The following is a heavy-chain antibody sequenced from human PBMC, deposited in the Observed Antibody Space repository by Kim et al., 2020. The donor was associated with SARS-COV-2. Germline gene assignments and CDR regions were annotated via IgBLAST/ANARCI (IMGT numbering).Heavy chain of an antibody. J-gene: IGHJ4*02. D-gene: IGHD4-4*01. Sequence: GGSLRLSCVASESTFRNYWMHWVRQAPGKGLVWVSRIDSEGTSMTYADSVKGRFTISRDNAKSTLYLQMNSLRDEDTAVYYCARQSYSVVDYWGQGTRVTVSS. V-gene: IGHV3-74*03. CDR3: ARQSYSVVDY. CDR1: ESTFRNYW. CDR2: IDSEGTSM.